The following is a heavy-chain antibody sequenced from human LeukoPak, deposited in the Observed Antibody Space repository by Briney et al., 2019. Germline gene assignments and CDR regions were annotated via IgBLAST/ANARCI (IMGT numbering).Heavy chain of an antibody. Sequence: VASVKVSCKASGYTFTSYGISWVRPAPGQGLEWMGGISTSTGNINYAQKLQGRVSMTTDTSTTTVYMELRSLTSDDTAVYYCARSYSSTWYGGFDPWGQGTLVTVSS. CDR2: ISTSTGNI. CDR3: ARSYSSTWYGGFDP. D-gene: IGHD6-13*01. CDR1: GYTFTSYG. V-gene: IGHV1-18*01. J-gene: IGHJ5*02.